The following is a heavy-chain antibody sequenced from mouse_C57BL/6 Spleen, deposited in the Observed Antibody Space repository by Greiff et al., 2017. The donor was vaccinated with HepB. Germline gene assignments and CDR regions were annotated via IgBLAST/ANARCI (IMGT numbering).Heavy chain of an antibody. D-gene: IGHD1-2*01. V-gene: IGHV1-26*01. CDR2: INPNNGGT. CDR1: GYTFTDYY. J-gene: IGHJ3*01. CDR3: ARRRPAFAY. Sequence: VQLQQSGPELVKPGASVKISCKASGYTFTDYYMNWVKQSHGKSLEWIGDINPNNGGTSYNQKFKGKTTLTVDKSSSTAYMELRSLTSEDSAVYYCARRRPAFAYWGQGTLVTVSA.